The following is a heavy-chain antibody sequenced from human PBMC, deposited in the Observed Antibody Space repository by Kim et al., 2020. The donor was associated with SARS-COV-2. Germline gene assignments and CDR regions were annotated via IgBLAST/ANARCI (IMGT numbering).Heavy chain of an antibody. D-gene: IGHD3-16*02. Sequence: SETLSLFCNVYNASISHDEYWWGWLRQAPGKGLEWLGSIYVNGKTYYNPSLRSRLTMSVEPPKRQFSLKLTSVTAADTAFYFCTRHFASYRLGGFFNFWGPGILVTVSS. CDR1: NASISHDEYW. CDR3: TRHFASYRLGGFFNF. CDR2: IYVNGKT. J-gene: IGHJ4*02. V-gene: IGHV4-39*01.